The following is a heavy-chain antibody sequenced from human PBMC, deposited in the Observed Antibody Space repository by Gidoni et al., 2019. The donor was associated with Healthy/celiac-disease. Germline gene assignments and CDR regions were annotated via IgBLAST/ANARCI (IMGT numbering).Heavy chain of an antibody. CDR3: ADPLGY. D-gene: IGHD3-16*01. CDR2: ISSSRSYI. J-gene: IGHJ4*02. V-gene: IGHV3-21*01. CDR1: GFTFRSYS. Sequence: EGQLVESGGGLVKPGGSLRLSGAASGFTFRSYSRTWVRQAPGKGLEWVSSISSSRSYIYYADSVKGRFTISRDNAKNSLYLQMHSLRAEDTAVYYCADPLGYWGQGTLVTVSS.